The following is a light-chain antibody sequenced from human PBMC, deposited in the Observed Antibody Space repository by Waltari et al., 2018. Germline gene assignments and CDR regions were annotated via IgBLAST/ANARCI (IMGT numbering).Light chain of an antibody. CDR2: RAS. V-gene: IGKV1-12*01. Sequence: RANRSITNDIARYQWKHRKAPKILISRASNLQRAVPSRFSGSVYWTDVALAISRLQREDSGDYYCQQAGQFPYTFGRGTRLEI. CDR3: QQAGQFPYT. J-gene: IGKJ2*01. CDR1: RSITND.